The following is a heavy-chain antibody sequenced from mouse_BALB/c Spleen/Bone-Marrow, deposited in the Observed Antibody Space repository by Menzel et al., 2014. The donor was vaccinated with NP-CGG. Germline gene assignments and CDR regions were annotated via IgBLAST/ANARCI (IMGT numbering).Heavy chain of an antibody. CDR3: TRQGAYYGNYKYFDV. CDR2: ISSGGGST. D-gene: IGHD2-10*01. V-gene: IGHV5-12-1*01. CDR1: GFAFSSYD. J-gene: IGHJ1*01. Sequence: VQGVESGGGLVKPGGSLKLSCAASGFAFSSYDMSWVRQTPEKRLEWVAYISSGGGSTYYPDTVKGRFTISRDNAKNTLYLQMSSLKSEDTAMYYCTRQGAYYGNYKYFDVWGAGTTVTVSS.